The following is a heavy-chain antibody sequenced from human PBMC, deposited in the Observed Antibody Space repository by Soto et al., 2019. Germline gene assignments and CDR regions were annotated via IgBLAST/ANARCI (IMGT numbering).Heavy chain of an antibody. Sequence: PGGSLRLSFAASGFTFSSYGMHWVRQAPGKGLEWVAVIWYDGSNKYYADSVKGRFTISRDNSKNTLYLQMNSLRAEDTAVYYCARDPSPRAAVAGYFDYWGQGTLVTVSS. CDR2: IWYDGSNK. CDR1: GFTFSSYG. CDR3: ARDPSPRAAVAGYFDY. D-gene: IGHD6-19*01. V-gene: IGHV3-33*01. J-gene: IGHJ4*02.